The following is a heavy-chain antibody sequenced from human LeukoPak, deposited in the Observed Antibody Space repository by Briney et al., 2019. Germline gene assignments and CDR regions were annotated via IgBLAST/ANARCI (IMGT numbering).Heavy chain of an antibody. D-gene: IGHD6-19*01. CDR3: ARDPRIAVTGTTPYDYFFHMDV. CDR2: ICGSGCST. Sequence: GSLRHSCAASGFTFSNYAMTLVRQASGKGLEWVPVICGSGCSTYYADSVKGRFTISRDSSKNTVFLQVSTLRAQDTAVYYCARDPRIAVTGTTPYDYFFHMDVWGKGTTVTVSS. V-gene: IGHV3-23*01. J-gene: IGHJ6*03. CDR1: GFTFSNYA.